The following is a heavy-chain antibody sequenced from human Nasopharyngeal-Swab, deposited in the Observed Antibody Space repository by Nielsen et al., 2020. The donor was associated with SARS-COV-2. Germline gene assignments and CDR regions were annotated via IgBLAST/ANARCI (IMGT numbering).Heavy chain of an antibody. D-gene: IGHD2-21*01. CDR3: ARGPCERLCAHGSDY. Sequence: SETLSLTCAVYGGSITKYYCSWIRQPPGKGLEWIGEINHSGSTNYNPSRERRLTMSVDRSKNQFALKPTCVTAADTAVSYCARGPCERLCAHGSDYWGQGTLVIVSS. V-gene: IGHV4-34*01. J-gene: IGHJ4*02. CDR1: GGSITKYY. CDR2: INHSGST.